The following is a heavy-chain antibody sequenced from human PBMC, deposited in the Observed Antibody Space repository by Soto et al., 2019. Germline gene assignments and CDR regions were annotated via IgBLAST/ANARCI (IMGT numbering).Heavy chain of an antibody. CDR2: IYWNDDK. D-gene: IGHD6-19*01. CDR3: EKSGSSGWYGSFDP. J-gene: IGHJ5*02. V-gene: IGHV2-5*01. CDR1: GGSISSGGYY. Sequence: TLSLTCTVSGGSISSGGYYWSWIRQHPGKGLEWLGFIYWNDDKRYSPSLKSRLTITKDTSKNQVVLAMTNMDPVDTATYSCEKSGSSGWYGSFDPWGQGTLVTVSS.